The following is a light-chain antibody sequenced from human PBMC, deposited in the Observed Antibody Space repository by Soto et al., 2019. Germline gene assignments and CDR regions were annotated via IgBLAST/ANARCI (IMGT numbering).Light chain of an antibody. CDR2: YDT. CDR1: NIRRRG. V-gene: IGLV3-21*04. CDR3: QVWDNSNDHPNWV. Sequence: SYELTQPPSVSVAPGKTASITCGGNNIRRRGVHWYQQKPGQAPVLVIYYDTDRPSGIPERFSGSNSGDTATLTITRVEAGDEADYYCQVWDNSNDHPNWVFGGGTKVTVL. J-gene: IGLJ3*02.